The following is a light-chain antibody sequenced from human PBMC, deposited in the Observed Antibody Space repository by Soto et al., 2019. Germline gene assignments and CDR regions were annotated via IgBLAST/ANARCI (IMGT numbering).Light chain of an antibody. V-gene: IGLV1-47*01. CDR2: RDD. CDR1: RSNIGSNY. CDR3: AAWDDSLRAPV. J-gene: IGLJ2*01. Sequence: QSVLTQPPSASATPGQRITISSFGSRSNIGSNYGYWYQQLPGTAPKLLISRDDERPSGVPDRFSGSKSGASASLAISGVLSEDEADYFCAAWDDSLRAPVFGGGTKLTVL.